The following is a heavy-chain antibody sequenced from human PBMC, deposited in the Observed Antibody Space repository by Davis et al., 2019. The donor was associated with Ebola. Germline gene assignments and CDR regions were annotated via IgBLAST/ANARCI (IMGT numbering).Heavy chain of an antibody. V-gene: IGHV3-30*04. D-gene: IGHD6-19*01. Sequence: PGGSLRLSCAASGFTFSSYAMHWVRQAPGKGLEWVAVISYDGSNKYYADSVKGRFTISRDNSKNTLYLQMNSLRAEDTAVYYCARDRSSGWSKLYYYGMDVWGQGTTVTVSS. CDR3: ARDRSSGWSKLYYYGMDV. CDR2: ISYDGSNK. CDR1: GFTFSSYA. J-gene: IGHJ6*02.